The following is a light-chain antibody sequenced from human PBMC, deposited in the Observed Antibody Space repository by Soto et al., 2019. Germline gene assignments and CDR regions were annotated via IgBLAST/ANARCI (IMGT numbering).Light chain of an antibody. Sequence: QSALTQPPSASGSPGRSVTIACTGTSSDVGGYKYVSWYQQHPGKAPKLMIYEVNKRPSGVPDRVSGSKSGHTASLTGSGLQADDEADYFCSPYAGRNILLFGGGTTLTVL. CDR2: EVN. CDR3: SPYAGRNILL. J-gene: IGLJ2*01. CDR1: SSDVGGYKY. V-gene: IGLV2-8*01.